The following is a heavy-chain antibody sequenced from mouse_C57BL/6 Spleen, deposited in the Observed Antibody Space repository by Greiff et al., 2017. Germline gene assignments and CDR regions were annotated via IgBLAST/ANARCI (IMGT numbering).Heavy chain of an antibody. CDR1: GYTFTGYW. CDR3: ARRGGAMDY. J-gene: IGHJ4*01. CDR2: ILPGSGST. V-gene: IGHV1-9*01. Sequence: VQLQQSGAELMKPGASVKLSCKATGYTFTGYWIEWVKQRPGHGLEWIGEILPGSGSTNYNGKFKGKATFTADTSSNTAYMQLSSLTTEDSAIYYCARRGGAMDYWGQGTSVTVSS.